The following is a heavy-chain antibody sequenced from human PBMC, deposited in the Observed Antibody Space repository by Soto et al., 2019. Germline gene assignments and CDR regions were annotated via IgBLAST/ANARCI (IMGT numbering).Heavy chain of an antibody. Sequence: QVQLVQSGAEVKKPGASVKVSCKASGYTFTSYGISWVRQAPGQGLEWMGWISAYNGNTNYAQKRQGRVTMTTDTSTSTAYMELRSLRSDDTAVYYCARSGRDIVVVPAAMPRYYYYYMDVWGKGTTVTVSS. CDR3: ARSGRDIVVVPAAMPRYYYYYMDV. V-gene: IGHV1-18*01. D-gene: IGHD2-2*01. J-gene: IGHJ6*03. CDR2: ISAYNGNT. CDR1: GYTFTSYG.